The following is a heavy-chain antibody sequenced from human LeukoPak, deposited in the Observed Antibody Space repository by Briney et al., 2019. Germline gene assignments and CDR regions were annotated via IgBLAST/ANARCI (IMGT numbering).Heavy chain of an antibody. J-gene: IGHJ3*02. CDR2: IYYSGST. Sequence: SETLSLTCTVSGGSISSYYWSWIRQPPGKGLEWIGSIYYSGSTYYNPSLKSRVTISVDRSKNQFSLKLSSVTTADTAVYYCARGSAMVRGVISAFDIWGQGTMVTVSS. CDR3: ARGSAMVRGVISAFDI. CDR1: GGSISSYY. D-gene: IGHD3-10*01. V-gene: IGHV4-59*12.